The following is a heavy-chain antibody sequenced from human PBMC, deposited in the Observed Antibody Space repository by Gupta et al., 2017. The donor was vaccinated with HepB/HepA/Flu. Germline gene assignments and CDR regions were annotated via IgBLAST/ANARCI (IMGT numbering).Heavy chain of an antibody. J-gene: IGHJ4*02. CDR2: SSWNSGSI. CDR3: AKDHYYDSSGYLDY. Sequence: EVHLVESGGGLVQPGRSLRLSCAASGFTFDDYAMHWVRQAPGKGLEWVSGSSWNSGSIGYADSVKGRFTISRDNAKNSLYLQMNSLRAEDTALYYCAKDHYYDSSGYLDYWGQGTLVTVSS. D-gene: IGHD3-22*01. V-gene: IGHV3-9*01. CDR1: GFTFDDYA.